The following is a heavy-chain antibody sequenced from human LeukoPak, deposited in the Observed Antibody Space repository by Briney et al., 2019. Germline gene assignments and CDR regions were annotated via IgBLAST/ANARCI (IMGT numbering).Heavy chain of an antibody. V-gene: IGHV1-58*02. CDR1: GFTFTTST. CDR2: VSVGSGVT. J-gene: IGHJ4*02. Sequence: SVKVSCKVSGFTFTTSTIRWVRQARGQRLEWIGWVSVGSGVTTYAHSLQERLSITRDTSTGTAYMELGSLTSDDTAVYYCARDRPPMITSPEDYFDYWGQGTLVTVSS. CDR3: ARDRPPMITSPEDYFDY. D-gene: IGHD3-16*01.